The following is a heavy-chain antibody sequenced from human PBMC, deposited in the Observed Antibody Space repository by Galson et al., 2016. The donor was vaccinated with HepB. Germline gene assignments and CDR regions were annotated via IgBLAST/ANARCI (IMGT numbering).Heavy chain of an antibody. J-gene: IGHJ4*02. V-gene: IGHV4-39*01. Sequence: SETLSLTCSVSGDYINNNGYYWGWIRQPPGKGLEWIGSIYFSGSTYYNPSLKSRVTISLDTSKNQVSMKLTSVTAAETAVYYCARRPHFDSWGQGTLVTVSS. CDR3: ARRPHFDS. CDR1: GDYINNNGYY. CDR2: IYFSGST.